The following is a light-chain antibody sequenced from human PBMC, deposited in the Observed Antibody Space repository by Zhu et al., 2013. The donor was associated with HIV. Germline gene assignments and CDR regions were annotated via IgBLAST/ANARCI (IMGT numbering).Light chain of an antibody. CDR2: LAS. Sequence: DIQMTQSPSSLSASVGDRVTITCQASQDISNYLNWYQQKPGKAPRRLIYLASTLQSGVPSRFSGSGSGTDFTLTISSLQPEDFATYYCLQSNSYPRTFGQGTRLEIK. J-gene: IGKJ2*02. V-gene: IGKV1-17*01. CDR3: LQSNSYPRT. CDR1: QDISNY.